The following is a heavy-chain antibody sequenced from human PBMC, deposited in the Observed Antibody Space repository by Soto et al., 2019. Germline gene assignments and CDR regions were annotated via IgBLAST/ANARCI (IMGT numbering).Heavy chain of an antibody. CDR2: ISSSSSYI. D-gene: IGHD6-6*01. CDR1: GFTFSSYS. V-gene: IGHV3-21*01. CDR3: ARDYSSSGGMDV. J-gene: IGHJ6*02. Sequence: GGSLRLSCAASGFTFSSYSMNWVRQAPGKGLEWVSSISSSSSYIYYADSVKGRFTISRDNAKNSLYLQMNSLRAEDTAVYYCARDYSSSGGMDVWGQGTTVTVSS.